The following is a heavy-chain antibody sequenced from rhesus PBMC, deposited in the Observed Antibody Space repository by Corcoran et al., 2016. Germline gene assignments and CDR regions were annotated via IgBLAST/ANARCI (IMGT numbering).Heavy chain of an antibody. D-gene: IGHD3-16*01. CDR2: IYGSSGRT. CDR1: GGSFSSYW. J-gene: IGHJ4*01. CDR3: ARGGGGGYYYTNRYYFDY. Sequence: QVQLQESGPGLVKPSETLSLTCAVSGGSFSSYWWGWIRQPPGKGLEWIGIIYGSSGRTKYNPTRKSSVTMSKDTSKNQFSLKLSSVTATDTAVYYCARGGGGGYYYTNRYYFDYWGQGVLVTVSS. V-gene: IGHV4S18*01.